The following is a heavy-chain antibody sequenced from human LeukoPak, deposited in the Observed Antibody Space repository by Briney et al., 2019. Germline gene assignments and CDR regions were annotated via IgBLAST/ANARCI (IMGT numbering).Heavy chain of an antibody. CDR1: GFTFVGYA. CDR3: AKTSGSYLGSEAFDY. Sequence: GRSLRLSCAASGFTFVGYAMHWVRQAPGKGLEWVSGISWNSGSIGYADSVKGRFTISRDNAKNSLYLQMNSLRAEDMALYYCAKTSGSYLGSEAFDYWGQGTLVTVSS. J-gene: IGHJ4*02. V-gene: IGHV3-9*03. D-gene: IGHD1-26*01. CDR2: ISWNSGSI.